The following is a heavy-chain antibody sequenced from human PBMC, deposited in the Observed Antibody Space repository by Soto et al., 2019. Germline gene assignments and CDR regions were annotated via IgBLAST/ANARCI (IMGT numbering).Heavy chain of an antibody. V-gene: IGHV1-46*01. CDR3: ARADYSNSLWWFDP. Sequence: ASVKVSCKASGGTFSSYAISWVRQAPGQGLEWMGIINPSGGSTSYAQKFQGRVTMTRDTSTSTVYMELSSLRSEDTAVYYCARADYSNSLWWFDPWGQGTLVTVSS. CDR1: GGTFSSYA. CDR2: INPSGGST. J-gene: IGHJ5*02. D-gene: IGHD4-4*01.